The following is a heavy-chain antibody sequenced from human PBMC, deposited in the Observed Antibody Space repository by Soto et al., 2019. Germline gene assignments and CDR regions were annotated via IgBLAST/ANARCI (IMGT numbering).Heavy chain of an antibody. CDR1: GFTFRNNW. Sequence: EVQLVEFGGGLVQPGGSLRLSCAASGFTFRNNWMSWVRQAPGKGLEWVANIKQDGRAKKYVDSVKCRVTVSRDNTKKPLYLQMNGRRAEDTAVYYCARDGGYSGYDYFDYWGLGTLVTVS. CDR3: ARDGGYSGYDYFDY. CDR2: IKQDGRAK. D-gene: IGHD5-12*01. V-gene: IGHV3-7*01. J-gene: IGHJ4*02.